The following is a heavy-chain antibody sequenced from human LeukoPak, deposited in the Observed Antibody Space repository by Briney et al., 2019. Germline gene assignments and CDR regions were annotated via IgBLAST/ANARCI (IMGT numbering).Heavy chain of an antibody. CDR2: IHSGGST. V-gene: IGHV3-53*01. CDR1: GFTVSSNY. J-gene: IGHJ4*02. Sequence: GGSLRLSCAASGFTVSSNYMSWVRQAPGKGLEWVSVIHSGGSTYYADSVKGRFTISRDNSKNTLYLQMNSLRAEDTAVYYCARDRQYCSNTNCRCCWGQGTLVTVSS. D-gene: IGHD2-2*01. CDR3: ARDRQYCSNTNCRCC.